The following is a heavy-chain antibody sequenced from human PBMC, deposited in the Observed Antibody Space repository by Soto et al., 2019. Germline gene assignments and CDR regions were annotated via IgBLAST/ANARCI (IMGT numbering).Heavy chain of an antibody. CDR2: IIPIFGTA. CDR1: EGTLTSYS. V-gene: IGHV1-69*13. D-gene: IGHD3-22*01. CDR3: ARGYYDSSGYYTPLYFDD. J-gene: IGHJ4*02. Sequence: SVQVSFKGTEGTLTSYSIGLGRQAPVQGLEWMGGIIPIFGTANYAQKFQGRVTITADESTSTAYMELSSLRSEDTAVYYCARGYYDSSGYYTPLYFDDWAQGTLVTVSS.